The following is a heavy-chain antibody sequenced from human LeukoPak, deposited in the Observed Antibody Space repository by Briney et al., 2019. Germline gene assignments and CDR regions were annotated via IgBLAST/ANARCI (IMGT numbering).Heavy chain of an antibody. CDR1: GFTVSSNY. CDR3: ARDQYSYAHAAH. V-gene: IGHV3-66*01. J-gene: IGHJ4*02. Sequence: RGSLRLSCAASGFTVSSNYMSWVRQAPGKGLEWVGGIYSGETTYYADAVKGRFTISRNNSKNTLHLQMSSLRAEDTAVYYCARDQYSYAHAAHWGQGTLVTVSS. D-gene: IGHD5-18*01. CDR2: IYSGETT.